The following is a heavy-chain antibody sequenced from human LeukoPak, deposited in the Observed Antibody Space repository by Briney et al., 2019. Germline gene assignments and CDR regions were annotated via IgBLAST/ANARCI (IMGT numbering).Heavy chain of an antibody. D-gene: IGHD1-26*01. CDR3: ARELPGAMSAFDI. Sequence: GGSLRLSCAASGFTFSSYTINWVRQAPGKELEWVSSISSSGSYIYYADSVQGRFTISRDNAKNSLFLQMNSLRAEDTALYYCARELPGAMSAFDIWGQGTMVTVSS. CDR1: GFTFSSYT. V-gene: IGHV3-21*06. CDR2: ISSSGSYI. J-gene: IGHJ3*02.